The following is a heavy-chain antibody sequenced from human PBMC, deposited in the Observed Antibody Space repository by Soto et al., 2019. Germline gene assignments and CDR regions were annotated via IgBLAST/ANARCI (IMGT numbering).Heavy chain of an antibody. CDR2: IIPILGIA. CDR3: ARELLIGITIFGVAPGAFDI. D-gene: IGHD3-3*01. Sequence: SVKVSCKASGGTFSSYTSSWVRQSPGQGLEWMGRIIPILGIANYAQKFQGRVTITADKSTSTAYMELSSLRSEDTAVYYCARELLIGITIFGVAPGAFDIWGQGTMVTVSS. CDR1: GGTFSSYT. J-gene: IGHJ3*02. V-gene: IGHV1-69*04.